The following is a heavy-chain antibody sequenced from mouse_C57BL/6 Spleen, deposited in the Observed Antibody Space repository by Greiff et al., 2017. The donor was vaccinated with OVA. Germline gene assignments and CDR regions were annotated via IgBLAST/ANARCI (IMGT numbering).Heavy chain of an antibody. D-gene: IGHD1-1*01. Sequence: QVHVKQPGAELVMPGASVKLSCKASGYTFTSYWMHWVKQRPGQGLEWIGEIDPSDSYTNYNQKFKGKSTLTVDKSSSTAYMQLSSLTSEDSAVYYCARHYGSSLYAMDYWGQGTSVTVSS. CDR1: GYTFTSYW. CDR3: ARHYGSSLYAMDY. J-gene: IGHJ4*01. V-gene: IGHV1-69*01. CDR2: IDPSDSYT.